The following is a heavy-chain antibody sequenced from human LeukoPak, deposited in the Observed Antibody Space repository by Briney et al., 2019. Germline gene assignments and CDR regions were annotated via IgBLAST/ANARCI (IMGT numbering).Heavy chain of an antibody. CDR1: GFTFSSYA. V-gene: IGHV4-38-2*01. D-gene: IGHD6-19*01. CDR2: IYHSGGT. CDR3: GRHFSRGWTYHYGMGV. J-gene: IGHJ6*02. Sequence: GSLRLSCAASGFTFSSYAMSWVRQPPGKGLEWNGSIYHSGGTYYSSSLKSRATVSIDTSKNQFSLKLRSVTAADTAVYYCGRHFSRGWTYHYGMGVWGQGTTVTVSS.